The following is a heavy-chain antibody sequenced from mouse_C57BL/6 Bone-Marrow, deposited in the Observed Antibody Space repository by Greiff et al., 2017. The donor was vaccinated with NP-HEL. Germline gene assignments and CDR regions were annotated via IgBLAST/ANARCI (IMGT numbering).Heavy chain of an antibody. CDR2: IYPRSGNT. CDR1: GYTFTSYG. V-gene: IGHV1-81*01. CDR3: ARPYYYGSSLFAY. Sequence: VKLMESGAELARPGASVKLSCKASGYTFTSYGISWVKQRTGQGLEWIGEIYPRSGNTYYNEKFKGKATLTADKSSSTAYMELRSLTSEDSAVYFCARPYYYGSSLFAYWGQGTLVTVSA. D-gene: IGHD1-1*01. J-gene: IGHJ3*01.